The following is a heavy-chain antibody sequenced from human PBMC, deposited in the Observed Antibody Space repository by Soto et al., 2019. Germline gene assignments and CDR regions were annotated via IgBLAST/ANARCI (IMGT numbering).Heavy chain of an antibody. CDR3: AGCYCSVGSCFTCWHFDL. D-gene: IGHD2-15*01. V-gene: IGHV1-18*01. Sequence: QVQVVQSGAEVKKPGASVKVACKASGYSFDTFGMSWVRQAPGQGLEWMGWISIEKGDTNSAQKFQDRVTMTTDTSASTAYMELRSLTSDDTAVYCCAGCYCSVGSCFTCWHFDLWGRGTLVTVSS. CDR1: GYSFDTFG. CDR2: ISIEKGDT. J-gene: IGHJ2*01.